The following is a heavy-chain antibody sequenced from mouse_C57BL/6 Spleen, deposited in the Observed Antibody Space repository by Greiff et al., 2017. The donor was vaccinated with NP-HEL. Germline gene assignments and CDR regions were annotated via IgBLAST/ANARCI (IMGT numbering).Heavy chain of an antibody. V-gene: IGHV1-81*01. CDR2: IYPRSGNT. CDR1: GYTFTSYG. D-gene: IGHD2-5*01. CDR3: ARRGSNYSYYAMDY. Sequence: VQLQQSGAELARPGASVKLSCKASGYTFTSYGISWVKQRTGQGLEWIGEIYPRSGNTYYNEKFKGTATLTADKSSSTAYMELRSLTSEDSAVYFCARRGSNYSYYAMDYWGQGTSVTVSS. J-gene: IGHJ4*01.